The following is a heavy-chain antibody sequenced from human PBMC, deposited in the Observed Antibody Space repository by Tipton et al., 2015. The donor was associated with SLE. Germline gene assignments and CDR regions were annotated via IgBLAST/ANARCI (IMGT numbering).Heavy chain of an antibody. CDR2: ISRTDDAM. Sequence: SLRLSCAASGFTFSSYSMNWVRQAPGRGLEWVSYISRTDDAMYYADSVKGRFTISRDNANNSLYLQMNSLRAEDTAIYYCAKKYATTQRASDSWGQGTLVTVSS. V-gene: IGHV3-48*01. J-gene: IGHJ3*02. D-gene: IGHD1-14*01. CDR1: GFTFSSYS. CDR3: AKKYATTQRASDS.